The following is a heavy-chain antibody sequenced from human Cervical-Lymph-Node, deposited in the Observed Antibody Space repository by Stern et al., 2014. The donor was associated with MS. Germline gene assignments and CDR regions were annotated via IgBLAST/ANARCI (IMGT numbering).Heavy chain of an antibody. CDR3: ARVRGQPRGYYGMDV. Sequence: ESGPALVKPTQTLTLTCTFSGFSLSTSGMRVSWIRQPPGKALEWLALIDWDDDTYYSTSLKTRLTISNDTSKNQVVLTVTNMDPVDTATYYCARVRGQPRGYYGMDVWGQGTTVTVSS. V-gene: IGHV2-70*01. J-gene: IGHJ6*02. CDR1: GFSLSTSGMR. CDR2: IDWDDDT. D-gene: IGHD1-1*01.